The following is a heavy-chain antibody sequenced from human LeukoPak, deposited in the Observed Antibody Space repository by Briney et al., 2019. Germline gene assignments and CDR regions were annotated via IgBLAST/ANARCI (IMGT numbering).Heavy chain of an antibody. CDR3: ASIVVVVAARFDP. J-gene: IGHJ5*02. V-gene: IGHV3-23*01. Sequence: GGSLRLSCAASGFTFSSYAMIWVRQAPGKGLEWFSAISGSGGSTYYADSVKGRFTISRDNSKNTLYLQMNSLRAEDTAVYYCASIVVVVAARFDPWGQGTLVTVSS. D-gene: IGHD2-15*01. CDR2: ISGSGGST. CDR1: GFTFSSYA.